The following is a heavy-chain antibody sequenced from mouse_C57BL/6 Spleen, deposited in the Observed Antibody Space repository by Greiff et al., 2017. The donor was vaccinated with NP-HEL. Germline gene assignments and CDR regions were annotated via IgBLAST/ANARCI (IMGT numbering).Heavy chain of an antibody. V-gene: IGHV1-59*01. CDR3: SMVTIFDY. CDR1: GYTFTSYW. J-gene: IGHJ2*01. Sequence: QVQLKQPGAELVRPGTSVKLSCKASGYTFTSYWMHWVKQRPGQGLEWIGVIDPSDSYTNYNQKFKGKATLTVDTSSSTAYMQLSSLTSDDSAVYYCSMVTIFDYWGQGTTLTVSS. CDR2: IDPSDSYT. D-gene: IGHD2-2*01.